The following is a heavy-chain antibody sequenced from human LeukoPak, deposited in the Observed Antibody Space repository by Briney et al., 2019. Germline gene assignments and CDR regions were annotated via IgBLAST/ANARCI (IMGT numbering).Heavy chain of an antibody. CDR1: GFTFSSYG. J-gene: IGHJ4*02. Sequence: GGSLRLSCAASGFTFSSYGMHWVRQAPGKGLGWVADISYDGINKYYTDSVKGPFTSSRDNSKNTLYLQMNRLRDEETAVYYCARGKVRKCIAAAGTYWDYWGQGTLVTVSS. V-gene: IGHV3-30*03. CDR3: ARGKVRKCIAAAGTYWDY. D-gene: IGHD6-13*01. CDR2: ISYDGINK.